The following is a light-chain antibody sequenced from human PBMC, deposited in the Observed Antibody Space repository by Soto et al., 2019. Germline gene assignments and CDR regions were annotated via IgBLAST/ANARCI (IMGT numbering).Light chain of an antibody. CDR2: VNT. CDR1: SSNIETDYE. CDR3: QSYDNTLKGCV. Sequence: QSVLTQPPSVSGAPGPMVLISCTGGSSNIETDYEVHWYQQLPGTAPKLLIYVNTNRPSAVPDRFSGSNSVSSASLAITGLQADSEAEYYCQSYDNTLKGCVFGTGTKVT. J-gene: IGLJ1*01. V-gene: IGLV1-40*01.